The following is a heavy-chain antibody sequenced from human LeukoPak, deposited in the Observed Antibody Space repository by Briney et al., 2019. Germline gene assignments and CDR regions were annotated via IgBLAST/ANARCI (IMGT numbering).Heavy chain of an antibody. CDR3: AKETVHDSSGYYYTPLNS. D-gene: IGHD3-22*01. V-gene: IGHV3-23*01. CDR2: ISRRADST. CDR1: GFNFTRYA. Sequence: GGSLRLSCATSGFNFTRYAMSWVRQAPGKGLEWVAAISRRADSTYYADSVKGRLTISRDNAKSSLFLQMNSLRAEDTAVYYCAKETVHDSSGYYYTPLNSWGQGTLVTVSS. J-gene: IGHJ4*02.